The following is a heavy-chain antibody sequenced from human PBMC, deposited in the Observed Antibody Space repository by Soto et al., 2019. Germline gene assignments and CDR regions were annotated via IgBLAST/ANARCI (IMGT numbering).Heavy chain of an antibody. J-gene: IGHJ4*02. CDR3: ATLNTEATSYFDH. CDR2: SFYSGNT. CDR1: GGSFSGYY. Sequence: PSETLSLTCAVCGGSFSGYYWTWIRQPPGKGVEWIGYSFYSGNTHYNRSLKSRVTISFDTSKNQFSLKLSSVTATDTAVYYCATLNTEATSYFDHLGLGTLGTVSS. V-gene: IGHV4-59*08. D-gene: IGHD5-12*01.